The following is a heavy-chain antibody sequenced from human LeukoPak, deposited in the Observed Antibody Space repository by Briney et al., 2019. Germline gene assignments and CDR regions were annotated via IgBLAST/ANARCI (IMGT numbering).Heavy chain of an antibody. J-gene: IGHJ5*02. CDR3: ASLCSGGSCYLESGWFDP. CDR2: IYHSGST. V-gene: IGHV4-38-2*01. CDR1: GYSISSGYY. Sequence: PSETLSLTCAVSGYSISSGYYWGWIRQRPGKGLEWIGSIYHSGSTYYNPSLKSRVTISVDTSKNQFSLKLNSVTAADTAVYYCASLCSGGSCYLESGWFDPWGQGTLVTVSS. D-gene: IGHD2-15*01.